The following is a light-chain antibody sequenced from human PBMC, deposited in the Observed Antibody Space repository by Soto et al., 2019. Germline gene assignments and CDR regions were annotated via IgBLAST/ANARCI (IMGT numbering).Light chain of an antibody. CDR1: QGVSSY. V-gene: IGKV3-11*01. J-gene: IGKJ1*01. CDR2: DAS. CDR3: QQRSNWPPTWT. Sequence: EIVLTQSPATLSLSPGERATLSCRASQGVSSYLAWYQQKPGQAPRLLIYDASNRATGIPARFSGSGSGTDFTLTISSLEPEDFAVYYCQQRSNWPPTWTFGQGTK.